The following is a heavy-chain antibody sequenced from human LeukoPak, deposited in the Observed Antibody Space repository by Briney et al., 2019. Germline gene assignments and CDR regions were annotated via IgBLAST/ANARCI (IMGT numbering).Heavy chain of an antibody. J-gene: IGHJ3*01. CDR3: ARNDSSGWYLPFAFDF. D-gene: IGHD6-19*01. Sequence: GGSLRLSCAASGFAFSSYGMHWVRQAPGKGLEWVAVISYDGSNKYYADSVKGRFTISRDNSKNTLYLQMNSLRAEDTAVYYCARNDSSGWYLPFAFDFWGQGTMVTVSS. CDR2: ISYDGSNK. CDR1: GFAFSSYG. V-gene: IGHV3-30*03.